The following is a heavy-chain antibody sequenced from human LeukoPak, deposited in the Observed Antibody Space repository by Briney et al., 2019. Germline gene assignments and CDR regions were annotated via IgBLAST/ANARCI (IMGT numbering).Heavy chain of an antibody. D-gene: IGHD3-16*02. CDR1: GFTFSSYS. J-gene: IGHJ4*02. V-gene: IGHV3-48*02. CDR2: ISSSSSTI. CDR3: ARELRRITFGGVIVLPQPFDY. Sequence: PGGSLRLSCAASGFTFSSYSMNWVRQAPGKGLEWVSYISSSSSTIYYADSVKGRFTISRDNAKNSLYLQMNSLRDEDTAVYYCARELRRITFGGVIVLPQPFDYWGQGTLVTVSS.